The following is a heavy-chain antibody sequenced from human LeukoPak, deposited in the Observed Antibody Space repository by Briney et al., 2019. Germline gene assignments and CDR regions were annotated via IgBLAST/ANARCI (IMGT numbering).Heavy chain of an antibody. D-gene: IGHD1-26*01. CDR2: ISSNSDSI. V-gene: IGHV3-11*01. CDR1: GFTFSDYY. CDR3: ARDGIAGATSGDY. Sequence: AGGSLRLSCAASGFTFSDYYMSWIRQAPGKGLEWVSYISSNSDSIYYADSVKGRFTISRDNAKNSLYLQMNSLGAEDTAVYYCARDGIAGATSGDYWGQGILVTVSS. J-gene: IGHJ4*02.